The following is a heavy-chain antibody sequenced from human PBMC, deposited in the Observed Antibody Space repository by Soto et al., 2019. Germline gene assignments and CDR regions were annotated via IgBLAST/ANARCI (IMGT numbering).Heavy chain of an antibody. CDR1: GYTFTGYY. CDR3: AREAGRGTMFFGVVMSTNVMDV. CDR2: INPNSGGT. Sequence: ASVKVSCKASGYTFTGYYMHWVRQAPGQGLEWMGWINPNSGGTNYAQKFQGRVTMTRDTSISTAYMELSRLRSDDTAVYYCAREAGRGTMFFGVVMSTNVMDVWGQGTTVTVYS. J-gene: IGHJ6*02. V-gene: IGHV1-2*02. D-gene: IGHD3-3*01.